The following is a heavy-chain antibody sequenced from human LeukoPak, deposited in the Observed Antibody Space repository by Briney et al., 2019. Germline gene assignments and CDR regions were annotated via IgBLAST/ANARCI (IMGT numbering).Heavy chain of an antibody. D-gene: IGHD3-22*01. CDR2: ISYDGSNK. J-gene: IGHJ4*02. CDR1: GFTFSSYA. Sequence: GRSLRLSCAASGFTFSSYAMHWVRQAPGKGLEWVAVISYDGSNKYYADSVKGRFTISRDNSKNTLYLQMNSLRAEDTAVYYCARGRDYYDSSGYYTNYFDYWGQGTLVTVSS. CDR3: ARGRDYYDSSGYYTNYFDY. V-gene: IGHV3-30-3*01.